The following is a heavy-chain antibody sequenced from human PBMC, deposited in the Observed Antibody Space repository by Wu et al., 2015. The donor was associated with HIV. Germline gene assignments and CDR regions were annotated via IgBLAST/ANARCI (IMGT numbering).Heavy chain of an antibody. CDR1: GYTFTSYG. D-gene: IGHD2-2*02. V-gene: IGHV1-18*01. Sequence: QVQLVQSGAEVKKPGASVKVSCKASGYTFTSYGISWVRQAPGQGLEWMGWISAYNGNTNYAQKLQGRVTMTTDTSTSTAYMELRSLRSDDTAVYYCARFRGCSSTSCYTGYYYYYMDVVGTNGTTVHRLL. CDR3: ARFRGCSSTSCYTGYYYYYMDV. J-gene: IGHJ6*03. CDR2: ISAYNGNT.